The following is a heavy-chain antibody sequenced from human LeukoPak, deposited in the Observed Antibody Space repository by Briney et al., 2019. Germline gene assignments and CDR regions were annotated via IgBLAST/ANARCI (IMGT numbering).Heavy chain of an antibody. J-gene: IGHJ3*02. Sequence: GGSLRLSCGASGFTFSRYSMNWVRQAPGKGLEWVSSISSSGRYIYYADSVKGRFTISRDNAKNSLYLQMNSLRAEDTAVYYCASRNQYCGGDCFWSFDIWGQGTMVTVRS. V-gene: IGHV3-21*01. CDR2: ISSSGRYI. CDR1: GFTFSRYS. CDR3: ASRNQYCGGDCFWSFDI. D-gene: IGHD2-21*02.